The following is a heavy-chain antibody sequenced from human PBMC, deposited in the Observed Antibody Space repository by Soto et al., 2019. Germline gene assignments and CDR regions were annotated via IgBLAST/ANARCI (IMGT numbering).Heavy chain of an antibody. Sequence: GQSLKISCKGSGYSFTSYWSGWVRQMPGKGLEWMGIIYPGDSDTRYSPSFQGQVTISADKSISTAYLQWSSLKASDTAMYYCAGSRGSSYGTYWYYGMDVWGQGTTVTVSS. V-gene: IGHV5-51*01. J-gene: IGHJ6*02. CDR3: AGSRGSSYGTYWYYGMDV. CDR2: IYPGDSDT. D-gene: IGHD5-18*01. CDR1: GYSFTSYW.